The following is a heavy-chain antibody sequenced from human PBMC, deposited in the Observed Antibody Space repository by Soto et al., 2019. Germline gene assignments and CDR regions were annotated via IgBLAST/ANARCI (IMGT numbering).Heavy chain of an antibody. Sequence: ASVKVSCKASGYSFTSHGISWVRQAPGQGLEWMGWISAYNGNTYYVQRLQGRVTMTTDTSTSTAYMELRSLRSDDTAVYYCARASYYDSSGYYDYWYFDLWGRGTLCSVSS. D-gene: IGHD3-22*01. CDR1: GYSFTSHG. V-gene: IGHV1-18*01. CDR3: ARASYYDSSGYYDYWYFDL. J-gene: IGHJ2*01. CDR2: ISAYNGNT.